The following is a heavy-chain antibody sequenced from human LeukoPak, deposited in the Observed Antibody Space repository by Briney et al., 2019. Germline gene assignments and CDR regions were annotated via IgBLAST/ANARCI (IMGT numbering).Heavy chain of an antibody. J-gene: IGHJ4*02. D-gene: IGHD3-16*01. CDR1: GFTFSSYG. CDR3: AKDLGDYGYFDY. V-gene: IGHV3-30*18. CDR2: ISYDGSNK. Sequence: PGGSLRLSCAASGFTFSSYGMHWVRQAPGKGLEWVAVISYDGSNKYYADSVKGRFTISRDNSKNTLYLQMNSLRAEDTAVYYCAKDLGDYGYFDYWGQGTLVTVSS.